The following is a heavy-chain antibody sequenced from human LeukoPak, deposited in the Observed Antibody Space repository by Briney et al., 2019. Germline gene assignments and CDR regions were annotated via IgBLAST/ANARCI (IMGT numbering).Heavy chain of an antibody. D-gene: IGHD6-13*01. CDR2: MNPNSGNT. V-gene: IGHV1-8*01. CDR1: GYTFTSYD. J-gene: IGHJ6*02. Sequence: ASVKVSCKASGYTFTSYDINWVRQATGQGLEWMGWMNPNSGNTGYAQKFQGRVTMTRNTSISTAYMELSSLRSEDTAVYYCARADSSSWYTYYYYGMDVWGQGTTVTVSS. CDR3: ARADSSSWYTYYYYGMDV.